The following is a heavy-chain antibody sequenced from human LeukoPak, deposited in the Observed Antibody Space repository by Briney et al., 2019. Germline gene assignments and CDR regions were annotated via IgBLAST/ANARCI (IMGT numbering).Heavy chain of an antibody. J-gene: IGHJ4*02. V-gene: IGHV3-48*03. CDR3: ARERQAMIKGYFDS. CDR1: GFTFSSYE. CDR2: SSRGDDTI. D-gene: IGHD5-12*01. Sequence: PGGSLRLSCAASGFTFSSYEMNWVRQAPGKGLEWVAYSSRGDDTIYYADSVKGRFTISRDNAKNSLYLQMNSLRAEDTAVYYCARERQAMIKGYFDSWGQGTLVTVSS.